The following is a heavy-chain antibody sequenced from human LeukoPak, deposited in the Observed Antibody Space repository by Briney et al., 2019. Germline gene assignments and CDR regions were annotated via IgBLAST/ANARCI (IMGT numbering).Heavy chain of an antibody. CDR2: ISAYNGNT. J-gene: IGHJ4*02. D-gene: IGHD3-10*01. V-gene: IGHV1-18*01. CDR1: GYTFTSYG. CDR3: ARERALWFGELRTDY. Sequence: GSVKVSCKASGYTFTSYGISWVGQAPGQGLEWMGWISAYNGNTNYAQKLQDRVTMTTDTSTSTAYMELKSLRSDDTAVYYCARERALWFGELRTDYWGQATLVTVSS.